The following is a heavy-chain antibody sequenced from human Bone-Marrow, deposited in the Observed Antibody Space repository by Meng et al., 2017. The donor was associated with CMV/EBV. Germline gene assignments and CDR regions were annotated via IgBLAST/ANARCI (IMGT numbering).Heavy chain of an antibody. CDR2: INPNSGGT. CDR3: ARGVKAVAGTNWFDP. V-gene: IGHV1-2*02. J-gene: IGHJ5*02. Sequence: ASVKVSCKASGYTFTGYYMHWVRQAPGQGLEWMGWINPNSGGTNYAQKFQGRVTMTRDTSISTAFMELSRLRSDDTAVYYCARGVKAVAGTNWFDPWGQGTLVTVPS. CDR1: GYTFTGYY. D-gene: IGHD6-19*01.